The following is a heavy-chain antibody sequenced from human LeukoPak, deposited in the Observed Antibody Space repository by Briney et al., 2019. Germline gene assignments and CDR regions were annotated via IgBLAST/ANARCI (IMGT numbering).Heavy chain of an antibody. CDR1: GDSISNSNW. J-gene: IGHJ3*02. V-gene: IGHV4-4*02. CDR3: ARVKDDSSGYAFDI. D-gene: IGHD3-22*01. CDR2: IFHTGST. Sequence: PSGTLSLTCAVSGDSISNSNWWSWVRQPPGKGLEWIGYIFHTGSTNYNPSLKSRVTISVDKSKNQFSLKLSSVTAADTAVYYCARVKDDSSGYAFDIWGQGTMVTVSS.